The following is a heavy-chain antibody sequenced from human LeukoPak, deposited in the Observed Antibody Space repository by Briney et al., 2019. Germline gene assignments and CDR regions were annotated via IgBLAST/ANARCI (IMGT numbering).Heavy chain of an antibody. CDR2: ISSSSGAYI. Sequence: PGGSLRLSCAASGFTFSTYAMNWVRQAPGKGLEWVSSISSSSGAYIYYADSVKGRFTISRDNAQNSLYLQMNSLRAEDTAVYYCARVWTKNWFDPWGQGTLVTVSS. CDR3: ARVWTKNWFDP. D-gene: IGHD3/OR15-3a*01. J-gene: IGHJ5*02. CDR1: GFTFSTYA. V-gene: IGHV3-21*01.